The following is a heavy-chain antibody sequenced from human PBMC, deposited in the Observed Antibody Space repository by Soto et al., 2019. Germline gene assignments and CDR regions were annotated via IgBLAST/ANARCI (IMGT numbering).Heavy chain of an antibody. CDR2: FYNSGSV. CDR3: ARGAVTNLYYYYYGMDV. CDR1: GGSISSGGYY. Sequence: SETLALTCTVSGGSISSGGYYWSWIRQHPGKGLEWVGYFYNSGSVFYNPSLKSRVTISVDTSKNQFSLKLISVTAADTAVYYCARGAVTNLYYYYYGMDVWGQGTTVTVSS. V-gene: IGHV4-31*03. D-gene: IGHD4-4*01. J-gene: IGHJ6*02.